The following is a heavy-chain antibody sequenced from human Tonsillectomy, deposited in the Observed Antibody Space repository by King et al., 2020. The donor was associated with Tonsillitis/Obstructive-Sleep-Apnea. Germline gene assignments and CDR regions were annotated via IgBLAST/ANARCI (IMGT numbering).Heavy chain of an antibody. D-gene: IGHD2/OR15-2a*01. CDR2: IYPGDSAT. Sequence: VQLVESGAEVKKPGESLKISCKGSGYRFTSYWIGWVRQMPGKGLEGMGIIYPGDSATRHSPSFQRRVNISADNPISTAYLQWSSLKASDSAMYYCAGQENTDGDYVDYWGQGTLVTVSS. V-gene: IGHV5-51*01. CDR1: GYRFTSYW. CDR3: AGQENTDGDYVDY. J-gene: IGHJ4*02.